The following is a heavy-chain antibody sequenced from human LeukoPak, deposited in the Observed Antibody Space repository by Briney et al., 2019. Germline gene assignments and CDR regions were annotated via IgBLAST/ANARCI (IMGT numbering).Heavy chain of an antibody. CDR3: ARGSDTAMVLFYYFDY. D-gene: IGHD5-18*01. CDR1: GFTLSSYS. J-gene: IGHJ4*02. Sequence: GGSLRLSCAASGFTLSSYSMNWVRQAPGKGLEWVSSISSSSSYIYYADSVKGRFTISRDNARNSLYLQMNTLRAEDTAVYYCARGSDTAMVLFYYFDYWGQGTLVTVSS. CDR2: ISSSSSYI. V-gene: IGHV3-21*01.